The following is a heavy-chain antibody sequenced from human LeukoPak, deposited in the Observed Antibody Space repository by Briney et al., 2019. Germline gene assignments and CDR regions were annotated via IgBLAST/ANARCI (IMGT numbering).Heavy chain of an antibody. V-gene: IGHV3-23*01. CDR3: VKDEGGILGRGATTMVRGINRAFDS. Sequence: PGGSLRLSCAASGFSFSSFAMSWVRQTPGKGLEWVSHANGGGDVTHYVDSVKGRFTISRDNSKNTLYLQMNSLRAEDTAVYYCVKDEGGILGRGATTMVRGINRAFDSWGQGTPVTVSS. J-gene: IGHJ4*02. D-gene: IGHD3-10*01. CDR1: GFSFSSFA. CDR2: ANGGGDVT.